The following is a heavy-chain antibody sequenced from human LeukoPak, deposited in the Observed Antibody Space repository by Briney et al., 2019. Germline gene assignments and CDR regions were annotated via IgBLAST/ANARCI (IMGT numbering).Heavy chain of an antibody. V-gene: IGHV4-4*02. J-gene: IGHJ5*02. CDR1: GGSISSSNW. Sequence: SETLSLTCAVSGGSISSSNWWSWVRPPPGKGLEWIGENYHSGSTNYNPSLKRRATISVDTSKNQFSLKLSSVTAAATAVYYCARDRPTFDWFDPWGQGTLVTVSS. CDR3: ARDRPTFDWFDP. D-gene: IGHD3-3*02. CDR2: NYHSGST.